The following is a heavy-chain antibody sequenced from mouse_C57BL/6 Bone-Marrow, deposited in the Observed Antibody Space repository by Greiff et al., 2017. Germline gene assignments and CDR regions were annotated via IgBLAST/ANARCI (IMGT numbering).Heavy chain of an antibody. V-gene: IGHV1-4*01. CDR1: GYTFTSYT. J-gene: IGHJ4*01. Sequence: VQLQESGAELARPGASVKMSCKASGYTFTSYTMHWVKQRPGQGLEWIGYINPSSGYTKYNQKFKGKATLTADKSSSTAYMQLSSLTSEDAAVYYCASWDALYYAMDYWGQGTSVTVSS. CDR2: INPSSGYT. D-gene: IGHD4-1*01. CDR3: ASWDALYYAMDY.